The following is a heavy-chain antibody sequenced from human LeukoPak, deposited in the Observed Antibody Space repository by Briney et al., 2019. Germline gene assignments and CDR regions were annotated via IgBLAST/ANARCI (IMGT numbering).Heavy chain of an antibody. CDR2: ISGSGGST. J-gene: IGHJ4*02. Sequence: SGGSLRRYCAASGFTFSSYAMSWVRQAPGKGLEWVSAISGSGGSTYYADSVKGRFTISRDNSKNTLYLQMNSLRAEDTAVYYCAKGGLLRYFDWLLFPFDYWGQGTLVTVSS. D-gene: IGHD3-9*01. CDR1: GFTFSSYA. CDR3: AKGGLLRYFDWLLFPFDY. V-gene: IGHV3-23*01.